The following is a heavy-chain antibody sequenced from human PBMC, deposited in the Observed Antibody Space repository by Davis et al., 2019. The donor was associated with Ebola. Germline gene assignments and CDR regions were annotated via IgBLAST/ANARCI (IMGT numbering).Heavy chain of an antibody. CDR2: ISTYKANT. CDR1: GYTFTSYG. D-gene: IGHD2-2*01. J-gene: IGHJ3*02. Sequence: ASVKVSCKASGYTFTSYGISWVRQAPGQGLEWMGWISTYKANTNYAQKLQGRVTMTTDTSTNTAYMELRSLRSDDTAVYYCASLGYCSSTSCYDALDIWGQGTMVTVSS. CDR3: ASLGYCSSTSCYDALDI. V-gene: IGHV1-18*04.